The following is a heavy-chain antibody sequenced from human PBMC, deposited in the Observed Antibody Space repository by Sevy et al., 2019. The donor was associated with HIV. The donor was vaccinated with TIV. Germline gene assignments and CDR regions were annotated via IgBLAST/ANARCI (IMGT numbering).Heavy chain of an antibody. V-gene: IGHV4-34*01. J-gene: IGHJ5*02. CDR2: INHSGNT. CDR1: GGSFSGYY. CDR3: ARGPAARDFWSGYSHRWFDP. Sequence: SETLSLTCAVFGGSFSGYYWSFIRQPPGKGLEWIGEINHSGNTNYNPSLKSRITISVDTSKNQLSLTRRYVTAADTAVYYCARGPAARDFWSGYSHRWFDPWGQGTLVTVSS. D-gene: IGHD3-3*01.